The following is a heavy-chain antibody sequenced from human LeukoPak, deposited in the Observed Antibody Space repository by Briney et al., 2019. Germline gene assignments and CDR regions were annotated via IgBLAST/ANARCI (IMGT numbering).Heavy chain of an antibody. D-gene: IGHD3-9*01. Sequence: ASVKVSCKASGYTFTGYYMHWVRQAPGQGLEWMGWINPNSGGTNYAQKFQGWVTMTRDTSISTAYMELSRLRSDDTAVYYCARGFGLRYYAFDIWGQGTMVTVSS. V-gene: IGHV1-2*04. CDR1: GYTFTGYY. J-gene: IGHJ3*02. CDR2: INPNSGGT. CDR3: ARGFGLRYYAFDI.